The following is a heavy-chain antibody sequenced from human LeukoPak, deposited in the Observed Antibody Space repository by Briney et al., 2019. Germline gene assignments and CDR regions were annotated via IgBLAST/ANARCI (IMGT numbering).Heavy chain of an antibody. CDR1: GFTFSSYG. Sequence: PGGSLRLSCAASGFTFSSYGMHWVRQAPGKGLEWVAVISYDGSNKYYADSVKGRFTISRDNSKNTLYLQMNSLRAEDTAVYYCAKSITKPGGLDYWGQGTLVTVSS. D-gene: IGHD1-14*01. J-gene: IGHJ4*02. CDR2: ISYDGSNK. CDR3: AKSITKPGGLDY. V-gene: IGHV3-30*18.